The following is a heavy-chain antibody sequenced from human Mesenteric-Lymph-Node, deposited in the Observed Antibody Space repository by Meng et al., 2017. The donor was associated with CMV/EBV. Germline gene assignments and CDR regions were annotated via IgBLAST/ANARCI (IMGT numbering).Heavy chain of an antibody. V-gene: IGHV5-51*01. J-gene: IGHJ4*02. CDR1: GCSFSTYW. CDR2: IYPDDSDT. CDR3: ARQLNGPSDY. Sequence: GGSLRLSCEGSGCSFSTYWIGWVRQMPGKGLEWMGIIYPDDSDTTYSPSFQGQVTISADKSNNTAFLQWSSLKASDTAIYYCARQLNGPSDYWGQGTLVTVSS.